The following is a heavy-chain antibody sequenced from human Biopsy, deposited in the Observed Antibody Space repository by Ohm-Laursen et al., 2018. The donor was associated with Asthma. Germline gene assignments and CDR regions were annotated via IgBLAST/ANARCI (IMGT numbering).Heavy chain of an antibody. CDR1: NGSISSNFYY. V-gene: IGHV4-39*01. J-gene: IGHJ5*02. CDR3: ARTTYGHDGFDP. Sequence: SDTLSLTWTVSNGSISSNFYYWGWIRQPPGKGLEWVGSIHKNGIGYYKSSLKSRLTISVDTSKNQFSLKVTSVTAADTAVYYCARTTYGHDGFDPWGQGTLVTVSS. CDR2: IHKNGIG. D-gene: IGHD4-17*01.